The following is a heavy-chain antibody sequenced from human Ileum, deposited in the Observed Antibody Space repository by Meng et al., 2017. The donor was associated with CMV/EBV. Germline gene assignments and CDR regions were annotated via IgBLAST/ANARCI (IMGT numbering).Heavy chain of an antibody. CDR3: ARGAPTIFGVALYGMDV. Sequence: KVSCKASGGTFSSYAISWVRQAPGQGLEWMGGIIPILGIANYAQKFQGRVTITADKSTSTAYMELSSLRSEDTAVYYCARGAPTIFGVALYGMDVWGQGTTVTVSS. CDR2: IIPILGIA. V-gene: IGHV1-69*10. J-gene: IGHJ6*02. CDR1: GGTFSSYA. D-gene: IGHD3-3*01.